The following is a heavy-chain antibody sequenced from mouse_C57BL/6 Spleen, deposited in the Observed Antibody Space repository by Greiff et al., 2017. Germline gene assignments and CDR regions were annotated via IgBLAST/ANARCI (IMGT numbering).Heavy chain of an antibody. D-gene: IGHD2-4*01. CDR2: ILPSLGRT. CDR1: DSEVFPIAY. Sequence: QVQLQQSGSELRSPGSSVKLSCKDFDSEVFPIAYMSWVRQKPGHGFEWIGGILPSLGRTIYGEKFEDKATLDADTLSNTAYLELNSLTSEDSAIYYCARGDYDYGGIFDYWGQGTTLTVSS. V-gene: IGHV15-2*01. J-gene: IGHJ2*01. CDR3: ARGDYDYGGIFDY.